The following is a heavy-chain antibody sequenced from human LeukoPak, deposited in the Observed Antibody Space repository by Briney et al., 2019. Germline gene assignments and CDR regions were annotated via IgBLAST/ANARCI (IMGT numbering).Heavy chain of an antibody. J-gene: IGHJ6*03. CDR3: ARGRPEGSGWYRPYYYVDV. Sequence: SETLSLTCTVSGGSISSSSYYWGWIRQPPGKGLEWIGSIYYSGSTYYNPSLKSRVTISVDTSKNQFSLKLSSVTAADTAVYYCARGRPEGSGWYRPYYYVDVWGKGTTVTVSS. D-gene: IGHD6-19*01. V-gene: IGHV4-39*01. CDR2: IYYSGST. CDR1: GGSISSSSYY.